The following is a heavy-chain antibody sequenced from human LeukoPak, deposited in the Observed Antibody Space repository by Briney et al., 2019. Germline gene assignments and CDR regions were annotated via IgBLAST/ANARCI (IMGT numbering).Heavy chain of an antibody. CDR2: ISLSGRT. J-gene: IGHJ4*02. Sequence: SGTLSLTCDVSGGSISRTNWWSWVRQSPGQGLEWIGEISLSGRTNYNPSLQSRATMSLDESKNQLSLDLAPVTAADTAVYYCSRESGAFSPFGYWGQGTLVTVHS. CDR1: GGSISRTNW. V-gene: IGHV4-4*02. CDR3: SRESGAFSPFGY. D-gene: IGHD1-26*01.